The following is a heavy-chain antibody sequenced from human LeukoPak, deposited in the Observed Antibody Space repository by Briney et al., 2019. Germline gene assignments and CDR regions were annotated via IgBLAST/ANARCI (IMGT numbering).Heavy chain of an antibody. D-gene: IGHD6-13*01. J-gene: IGHJ4*02. Sequence: PSQTLSLTCTVSGGSISSGSYYWSWIRQPAGKGLEWIGRIYTSGSTNYNPSLKSRVTISVDTSKNQFSLKLSSVTAADTAVYYCARDDSGIAAAGGVYWGQGTLGTVSS. CDR3: ARDDSGIAAAGGVY. CDR1: GGSISSGSYY. CDR2: IYTSGST. V-gene: IGHV4-61*02.